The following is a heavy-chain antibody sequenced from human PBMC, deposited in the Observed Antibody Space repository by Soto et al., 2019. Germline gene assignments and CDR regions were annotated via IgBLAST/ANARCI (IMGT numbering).Heavy chain of an antibody. CDR1: GFTFSSDA. J-gene: IGHJ5*02. V-gene: IGHV3-23*01. Sequence: VGSLRLSCAASGFTFSSDAMSWFRQAPVDGLEWVSAISGSGGSTYYADSVKGRFTISRDNSKNTLYLQMNSLRAEDTAVYYCAKDKITIFGVVTIPTFDPWGQGTLVTVSS. D-gene: IGHD3-3*01. CDR3: AKDKITIFGVVTIPTFDP. CDR2: ISGSGGST.